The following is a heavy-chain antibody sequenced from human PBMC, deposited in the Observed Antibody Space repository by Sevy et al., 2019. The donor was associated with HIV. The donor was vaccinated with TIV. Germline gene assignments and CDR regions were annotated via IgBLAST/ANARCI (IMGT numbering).Heavy chain of an antibody. CDR1: GFTFSSYW. Sequence: GGSLRLSCAASGFTFSSYWMSWVRQAPGKGLEWVANIKQDGSEKYYVASVKGRFTISRDNAKNSLYLQMKSLRAEDTAVYYCARHVGRGYDFWSGYPYYYYYGMDVWGQGTTVTVSS. D-gene: IGHD3-3*01. CDR2: IKQDGSEK. CDR3: ARHVGRGYDFWSGYPYYYYYGMDV. J-gene: IGHJ6*02. V-gene: IGHV3-7*01.